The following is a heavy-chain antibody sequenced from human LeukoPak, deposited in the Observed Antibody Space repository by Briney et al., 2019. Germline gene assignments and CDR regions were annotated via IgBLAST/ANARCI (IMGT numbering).Heavy chain of an antibody. D-gene: IGHD1-26*01. CDR3: ARSERIVGAHSAYYGMGV. J-gene: IGHJ6*02. Sequence: SVKVSCKASGGTFSSYAISWVRQAPGQGLEWMGRIIPILGIANYAQKFQGRVTITADKSTSTAYMELSSLRSEDTAVYYCARSERIVGAHSAYYGMGVWGQGTTVTVSS. CDR2: IIPILGIA. CDR1: GGTFSSYA. V-gene: IGHV1-69*04.